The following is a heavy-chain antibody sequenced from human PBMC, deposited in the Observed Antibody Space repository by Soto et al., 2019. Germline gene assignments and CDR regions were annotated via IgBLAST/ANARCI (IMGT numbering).Heavy chain of an antibody. CDR3: ARLPQALYQQNWFDP. V-gene: IGHV4-39*01. D-gene: IGHD2-2*01. Sequence: QLQLQESGPELVKPSETLSLTCSVSGGSISRSNQYWGWIRQPPGKGLEWIGTFYYGGNSFYNPSLRRRVIISENTSKNQFSLQLNFVTAADTAVDYCARLPQALYQQNWFDPWGQGTLVTVSS. J-gene: IGHJ5*02. CDR1: GGSISRSNQY. CDR2: FYYGGNS.